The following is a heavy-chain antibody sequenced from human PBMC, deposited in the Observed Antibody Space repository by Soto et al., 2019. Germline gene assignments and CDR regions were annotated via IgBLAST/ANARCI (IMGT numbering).Heavy chain of an antibody. Sequence: ASVKVSCKASGYTFTSYGISWVRQASGQGLEWMGWISAYNGNTNYAQKLQGRVTMTTDTSTSTAYMELRSLRSDDTAVYYCARDVQSFWSGYSNWFDPWGQGTLVTVSS. CDR2: ISAYNGNT. CDR1: GYTFTSYG. V-gene: IGHV1-18*01. CDR3: ARDVQSFWSGYSNWFDP. D-gene: IGHD3-3*01. J-gene: IGHJ5*02.